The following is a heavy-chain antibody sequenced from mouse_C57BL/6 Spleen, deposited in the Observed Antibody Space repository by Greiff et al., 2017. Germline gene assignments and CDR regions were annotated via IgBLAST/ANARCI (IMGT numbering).Heavy chain of an antibody. Sequence: HVQLQPSWAELARPGASVKMSCKASGYTFTSYTMHWVKQRPGQGLEWIGYINPSSGYNKYNQKFKDKATLTADKSSSTAYMQLSNLTSEDSAVYYCARSLYDYDVWFAYWGQGTLVTVSA. CDR3: ARSLYDYDVWFAY. J-gene: IGHJ3*01. CDR1: GYTFTSYT. D-gene: IGHD2-4*01. CDR2: INPSSGYN. V-gene: IGHV1-4*01.